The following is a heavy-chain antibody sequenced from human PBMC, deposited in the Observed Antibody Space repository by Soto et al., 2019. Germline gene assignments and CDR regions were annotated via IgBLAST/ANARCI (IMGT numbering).Heavy chain of an antibody. V-gene: IGHV1-46*03. D-gene: IGHD3-10*01. J-gene: IGHJ4*02. CDR1: GYTFTSYY. CDR2: IKPSGGST. CDR3: CRELEGTYFFDY. Sequence: QVQLVQSGAEVNKPGASVKVSCKASGYTFTSYYIHWVRQAPGQGLEWMGIIKPSGGSTDYAQKFQGRVTVTRDTSTSTVYMELGSLTSEDTAVYYCCRELEGTYFFDYWGQGTLVTGSS.